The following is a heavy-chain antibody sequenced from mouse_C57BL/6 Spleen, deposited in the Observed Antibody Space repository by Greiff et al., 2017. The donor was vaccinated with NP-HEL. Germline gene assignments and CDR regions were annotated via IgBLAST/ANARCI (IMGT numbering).Heavy chain of an antibody. Sequence: EVKVVESGGGLVKPGGSLKLSCAASGFTFSSYAMSWVRQTPEKRLEWVATISDGGSYTYYPDNVKGRFTISRDNAKNNLYLQMSHLKSEDTAMYYCARDYHYWYFDVWGTGTTVTVSS. J-gene: IGHJ1*03. CDR2: ISDGGSYT. CDR3: ARDYHYWYFDV. CDR1: GFTFSSYA. V-gene: IGHV5-4*01.